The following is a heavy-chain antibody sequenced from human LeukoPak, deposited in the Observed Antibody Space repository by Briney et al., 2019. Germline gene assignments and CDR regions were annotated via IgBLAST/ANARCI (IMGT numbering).Heavy chain of an antibody. CDR2: INHSGST. J-gene: IGHJ4*02. D-gene: IGHD3-22*01. CDR1: GGSFSGYY. CDR3: ARGRYDSSGYYPRTLDY. V-gene: IGHV4-34*01. Sequence: PSETLSLTCAVYGGSFSGYYWSWIRQPPGKGLEWIGEINHSGSTNYNPSLKSRVTISVDTSKNQFSLKLSSVTAADTAVYYCARGRYDSSGYYPRTLDYWGQGTLVTVSS.